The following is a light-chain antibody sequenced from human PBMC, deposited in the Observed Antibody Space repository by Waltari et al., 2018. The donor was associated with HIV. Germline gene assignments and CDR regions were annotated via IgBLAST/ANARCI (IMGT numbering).Light chain of an antibody. CDR2: TND. Sequence: QSVLSQAPSASGTPGQRVAISCSGRTSNIGSHAVNWYQQLPGTAPKLLIHTNDQRPSGVPDRFSGSKSGTSASLAISGLQSADESDYYCATWDDSLNGPVFGGGTKLTVL. CDR3: ATWDDSLNGPV. V-gene: IGLV1-44*01. J-gene: IGLJ2*01. CDR1: TSNIGSHA.